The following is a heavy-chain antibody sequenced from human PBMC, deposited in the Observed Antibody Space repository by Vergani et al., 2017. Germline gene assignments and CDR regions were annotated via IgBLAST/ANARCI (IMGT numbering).Heavy chain of an antibody. CDR3: ARLFDDEPSGYYYYGMDV. CDR1: GYSFTSYW. Sequence: EVQLVQSGAEVKKPGESLKISCKGSGYSFTSYWIGWVRQMPGKGLEWMGRIDPSDSYTNYSPSFQGHVTISADKSISTAYLQWSSLKASDTPMYYCARLFDDEPSGYYYYGMDVWGQGTTVTVSS. V-gene: IGHV5-10-1*01. J-gene: IGHJ6*02. CDR2: IDPSDSYT. D-gene: IGHD1-14*01.